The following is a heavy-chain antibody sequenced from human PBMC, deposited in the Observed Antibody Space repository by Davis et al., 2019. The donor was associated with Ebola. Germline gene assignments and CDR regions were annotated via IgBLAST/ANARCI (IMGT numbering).Heavy chain of an antibody. D-gene: IGHD1-1*01. CDR1: GYTFTSYG. CDR2: ISAYNGNT. CDR3: ARAQFPTTSDH. V-gene: IGHV1-18*04. Sequence: AASVKVSCKASGYTFTSYGISWVRQAPGQGLEWMGWISAYNGNTNYAQKLQGRVTMTTDTSTSTAYMEVGILRSDDTAVYYCARAQFPTTSDHWDQGTLVTVSS. J-gene: IGHJ4*02.